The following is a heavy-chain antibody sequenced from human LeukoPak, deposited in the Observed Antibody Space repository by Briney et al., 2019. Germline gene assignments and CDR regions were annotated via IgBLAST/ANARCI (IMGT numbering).Heavy chain of an antibody. CDR3: ARARYVNSFYAFDI. Sequence: SETLSLTCTVSGGSISSYYWSWIRQPPGKGLEWIGYLSKSGNTNYSPSLKSRVTIFGDTSKNQFFLKLSSVTAADTAVHYCARARYVNSFYAFDIWGQGTLVTVS. CDR1: GGSISSYY. J-gene: IGHJ3*02. CDR2: LSKSGNT. D-gene: IGHD3-9*01. V-gene: IGHV4-59*01.